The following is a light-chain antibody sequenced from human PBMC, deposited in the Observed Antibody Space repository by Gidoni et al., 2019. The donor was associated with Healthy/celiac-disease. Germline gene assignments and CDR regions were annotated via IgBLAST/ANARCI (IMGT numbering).Light chain of an antibody. J-gene: IGLJ3*02. CDR2: RNN. V-gene: IGLV1-47*01. Sequence: QSVLTQPPSASGTPGQRVTISCSGSSSNIGSNYVYWYQQLHGPAPKLLIYRNNQRPSGVPDRFSGSKSGTSASLAISGLRSEDEADYYCAAWDDSLSGLWVFGGGTKLTVL. CDR3: AAWDDSLSGLWV. CDR1: SSNIGSNY.